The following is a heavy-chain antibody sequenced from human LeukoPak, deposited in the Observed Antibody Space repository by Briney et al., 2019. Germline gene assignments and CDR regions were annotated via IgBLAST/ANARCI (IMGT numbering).Heavy chain of an antibody. CDR1: GYTFTGYY. D-gene: IGHD1-14*01. CDR2: INPNSGGT. V-gene: IGHV1-2*02. CDR3: APEVGRGYFDY. Sequence: GASVKVSFKASGYTFTGYYMHWVRQPPGQGLEWMGWINPNSGGTNYAQKFQGRVTMTRDTSISTAYMEPSRLRSDDTAVYYCAPEVGRGYFDYWGQGTLVTVSS. J-gene: IGHJ4*02.